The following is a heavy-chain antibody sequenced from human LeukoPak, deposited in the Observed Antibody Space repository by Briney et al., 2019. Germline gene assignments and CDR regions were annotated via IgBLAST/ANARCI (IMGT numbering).Heavy chain of an antibody. D-gene: IGHD6-13*01. Sequence: SSETLSLTCTVSGGSISSYYWSWIRQPAGKGLEWIGRIYTSGSTNYNPSLKSRVTMSVDTSKNQFSLKLSSVTAADTAVYYCARERGSSSWYPFDYWGQGTLVTVSS. CDR1: GGSISSYY. V-gene: IGHV4-4*07. CDR3: ARERGSSSWYPFDY. CDR2: IYTSGST. J-gene: IGHJ4*02.